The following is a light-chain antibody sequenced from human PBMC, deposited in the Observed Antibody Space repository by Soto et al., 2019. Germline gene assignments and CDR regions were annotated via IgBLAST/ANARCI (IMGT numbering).Light chain of an antibody. Sequence: EIVLTQSPATLSLSPGERATLSCRASQNVRFYLAWYQQKPGQTPRLLIYDASKRASGIPARFSGSGSGTDFTLTISSLEPVDFAVYYCQQRTNWSWTFGRGTKVEVK. V-gene: IGKV3-11*01. CDR1: QNVRFY. CDR3: QQRTNWSWT. J-gene: IGKJ1*01. CDR2: DAS.